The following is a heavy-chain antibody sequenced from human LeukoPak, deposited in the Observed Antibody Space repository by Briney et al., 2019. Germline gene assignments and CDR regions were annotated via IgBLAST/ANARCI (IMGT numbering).Heavy chain of an antibody. V-gene: IGHV1-2*02. D-gene: IGHD6-19*01. CDR3: VRDLGISGWYAPPLGYFDT. J-gene: IGHJ4*02. CDR1: GYTFSAYC. CDR2: INPKSGGT. Sequence: ASVKVSCKASGYTFSAYCMHWVRQAPGQGLEWMGWINPKSGGTNYAQQFQDRVTMTRDTSISSTYMELSRLKSDDTAVYYCVRDLGISGWYAPPLGYFDTWGQGTLVTVSS.